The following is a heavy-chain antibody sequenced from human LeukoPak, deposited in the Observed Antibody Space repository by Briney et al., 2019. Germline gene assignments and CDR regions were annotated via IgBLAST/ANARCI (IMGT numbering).Heavy chain of an antibody. Sequence: PSETLSLTCTVSGGSISSYYWSWIRQPAGKGLEWIGRIYTSGSTNYNPSLKSRVTMSVDTSKNQFSLKLSSVTAADTAVYYCARDAQPPGESSFGVVIISYFDYWGQGTLVTVSS. J-gene: IGHJ4*02. D-gene: IGHD3-3*01. CDR1: GGSISSYY. CDR3: ARDAQPPGESSFGVVIISYFDY. CDR2: IYTSGST. V-gene: IGHV4-4*07.